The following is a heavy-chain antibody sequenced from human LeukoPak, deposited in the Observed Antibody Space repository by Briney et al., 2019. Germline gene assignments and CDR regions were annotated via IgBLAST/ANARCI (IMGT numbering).Heavy chain of an antibody. CDR3: AKSLVAGPQKWFDP. CDR1: GFTFSSYA. J-gene: IGHJ5*02. CDR2: ISGSGGST. V-gene: IGHV3-23*01. D-gene: IGHD6-19*01. Sequence: GGSLRLSCAASGFTFSSYAMSWVRQAPGKGLEWVSAISGSGGSTYYADSVKGRFTISRDNSKNTLYLRMNSLRAEDTAVYYCAKSLVAGPQKWFDPWGQGTLVTVSA.